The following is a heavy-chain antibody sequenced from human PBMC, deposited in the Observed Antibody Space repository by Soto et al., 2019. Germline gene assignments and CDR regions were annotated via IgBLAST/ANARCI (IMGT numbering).Heavy chain of an antibody. CDR2: ISGSGGST. J-gene: IGHJ1*01. CDR3: ANRLYYYDSSGYYSGEYFQH. CDR1: GFTFSSYA. Sequence: PGGSLRLSCAASGFTFSSYAMSWVRQAPGKGLEWVSAISGSGGSTYYADSVKGRFTISRDNSKNTLYLQMNSLRAEDTAVYYCANRLYYYDSSGYYSGEYFQHWGQGTLVTVSS. D-gene: IGHD3-22*01. V-gene: IGHV3-23*01.